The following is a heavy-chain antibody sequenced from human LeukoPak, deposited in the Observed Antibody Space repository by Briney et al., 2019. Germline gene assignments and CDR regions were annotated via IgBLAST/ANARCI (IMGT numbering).Heavy chain of an antibody. CDR2: IYYSGST. D-gene: IGHD6-13*01. CDR3: ATSAEQLVPSDY. Sequence: SETLSLTCTVSGGSISSSSYYWGWIRQPPGKGLEWIGGIYYSGSTYYNPSLKSRVTISVDTSKNQFSLKLSSVTAADTAVYYCATSAEQLVPSDYWGQGTLVTVSS. V-gene: IGHV4-39*01. J-gene: IGHJ4*02. CDR1: GGSISSSSYY.